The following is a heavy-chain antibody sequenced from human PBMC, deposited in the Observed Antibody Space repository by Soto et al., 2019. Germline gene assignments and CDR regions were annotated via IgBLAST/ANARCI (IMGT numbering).Heavy chain of an antibody. Sequence: PGGSLRLSCAASGFTFSSYGMHWVRQAPGKGLEWVAVISYDGSNKYYADSVKGRFTISRDDSKNTLYLQMNSLRAEDTAVYYCAKDSSPYYYDSPAPSDYWGQGTLVTVSS. CDR2: ISYDGSNK. D-gene: IGHD3-22*01. CDR3: AKDSSPYYYDSPAPSDY. J-gene: IGHJ4*02. CDR1: GFTFSSYG. V-gene: IGHV3-30*18.